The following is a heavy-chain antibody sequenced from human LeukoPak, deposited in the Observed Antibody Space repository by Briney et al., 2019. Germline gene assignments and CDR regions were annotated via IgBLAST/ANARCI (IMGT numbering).Heavy chain of an antibody. CDR1: GFTFSSYW. J-gene: IGHJ4*02. CDR2: INSDGSST. D-gene: IGHD5-18*01. V-gene: IGHV3-74*01. Sequence: GGSLRLSCAASGFTFSSYWMHWVRQAPGKGLVWVSRINSDGSSTSYADSVKGRFTISRDNAKNTLYLQMNSLRAEDTAVYYCAREGGYSYGLFDYWGQGTLVTVSS. CDR3: AREGGYSYGLFDY.